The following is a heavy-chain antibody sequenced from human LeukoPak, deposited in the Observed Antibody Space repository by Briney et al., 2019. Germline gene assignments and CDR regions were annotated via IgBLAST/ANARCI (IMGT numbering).Heavy chain of an antibody. Sequence: PGRSLRLSCAASGFTLSSYAMHWVRQAPGKGLEWVAVISYDGSNKYYADSVKGRFTISRDNSKNTLYLQMNSLRAEDTAVYYCARDPYYYDSSGYDDAFDIWGQGTMVTVSS. CDR3: ARDPYYYDSSGYDDAFDI. CDR2: ISYDGSNK. V-gene: IGHV3-30*04. J-gene: IGHJ3*02. D-gene: IGHD3-22*01. CDR1: GFTLSSYA.